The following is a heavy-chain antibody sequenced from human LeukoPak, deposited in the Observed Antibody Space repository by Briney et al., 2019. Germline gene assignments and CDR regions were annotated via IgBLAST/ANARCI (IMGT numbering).Heavy chain of an antibody. J-gene: IGHJ3*02. CDR1: GFTFISFG. CDR3: ARGGYNYVYAFDI. Sequence: GGSLRLSCAASGFTFISFGMHWVRQAPGKGLQWVALISFDGGDKYYADSVKGRFTISRDNAKNSLYLQMNSLRAEDTAVYYCARGGYNYVYAFDIWGQGTMVTASS. CDR2: ISFDGGDK. V-gene: IGHV3-30*03. D-gene: IGHD5-24*01.